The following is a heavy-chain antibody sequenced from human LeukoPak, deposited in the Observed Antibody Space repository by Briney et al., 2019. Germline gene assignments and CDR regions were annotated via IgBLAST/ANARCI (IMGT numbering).Heavy chain of an antibody. CDR1: GFIVSANY. CDR3: ARGRGLDV. CDR2: FYSGGAT. Sequence: GGSLRLSCAASGFIVSANYMSWVRQTPGKGLEWVSIFYSGGATFYVDSVKGRFTISRDNSKNKLYLQMNSLRAEDTAVYYCARGRGLDVWGQGTTVTVSS. D-gene: IGHD2-15*01. V-gene: IGHV3-53*01. J-gene: IGHJ6*02.